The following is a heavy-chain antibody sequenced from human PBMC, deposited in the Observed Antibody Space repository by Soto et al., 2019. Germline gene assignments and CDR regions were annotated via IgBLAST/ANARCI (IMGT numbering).Heavy chain of an antibody. CDR2: IRNYGSDR. J-gene: IGHJ3*02. V-gene: IGHV3-33*01. CDR3: ARAPRMAPFDI. CDR1: GFIVSPYG. Sequence: WGALRVSCEASGFIVSPYGIHWVRQAHGKGLEWVALIRNYGSDRYYAESVTGRFTISRDNSKNTVYLQMNSLRAEDTALYFCARAPRMAPFDIWVNGKMVAVSA.